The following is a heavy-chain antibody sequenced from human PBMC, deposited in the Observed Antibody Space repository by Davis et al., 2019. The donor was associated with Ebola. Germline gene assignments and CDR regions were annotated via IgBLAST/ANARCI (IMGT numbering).Heavy chain of an antibody. V-gene: IGHV4-39*07. CDR1: GGSISSGGYY. CDR2: INHSGST. D-gene: IGHD1-7*01. CDR3: AREVTGTPFSFDY. Sequence: SETLSLTCTVSGGSISSGGYYWSWIRQPPGKGLEWIGEINHSGSTNYNPSLKSRVTISVDTSKNQFSLKLSSVTAADTAVYYCAREVTGTPFSFDYWGQGTLVTVSS. J-gene: IGHJ4*02.